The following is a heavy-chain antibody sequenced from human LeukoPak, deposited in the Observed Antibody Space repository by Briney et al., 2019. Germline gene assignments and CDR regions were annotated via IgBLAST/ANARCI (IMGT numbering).Heavy chain of an antibody. CDR1: WGHIRSYQ. Sequence: NPWDTLSLPYSVCWGHIRSYQGLWMPHPPGKGLEGMVYLYYSVSTNYNPSLKSRVTISVDTSKNQFSLKLSSVTAADTAVYYCARDLGGRDGYNYCFDYWGQGTLVTVSS. J-gene: IGHJ4*02. D-gene: IGHD5-24*01. CDR2: LYYSVST. V-gene: IGHV4-59*01. CDR3: ARDLGGRDGYNYCFDY.